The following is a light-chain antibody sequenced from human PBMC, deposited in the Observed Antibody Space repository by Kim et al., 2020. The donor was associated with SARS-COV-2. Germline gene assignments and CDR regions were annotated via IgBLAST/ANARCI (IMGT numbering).Light chain of an antibody. CDR3: QAWDSSTGV. V-gene: IGLV3-1*01. CDR1: KLGDKY. Sequence: SVSPGQTASITCSGDKLGDKYACWYQQKPGQSPVLVIYQDSKRPSGIPERFSGSNSGNTATLTISGTQAMDEADYYCQAWDSSTGVFGGGNQLTVL. CDR2: QDS. J-gene: IGLJ2*01.